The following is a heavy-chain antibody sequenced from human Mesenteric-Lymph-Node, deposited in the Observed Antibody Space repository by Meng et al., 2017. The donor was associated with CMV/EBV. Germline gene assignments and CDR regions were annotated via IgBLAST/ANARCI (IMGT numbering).Heavy chain of an antibody. CDR1: GGSIRNYF. D-gene: IGHD2-8*01. Sequence: SETLSLTCSVSGGSIRNYFWIRQPPGKGLEWIAYIYDTGKTNYNPSLESRVTMSVDTSKNHFSLKLTSVTAADTAVYYCATLNSMLPSGEGFYNYYDMDVWGQGTTVTVSS. CDR3: ATLNSMLPSGEGFYNYYDMDV. CDR2: IYDTGKT. V-gene: IGHV4-59*12. J-gene: IGHJ6*02.